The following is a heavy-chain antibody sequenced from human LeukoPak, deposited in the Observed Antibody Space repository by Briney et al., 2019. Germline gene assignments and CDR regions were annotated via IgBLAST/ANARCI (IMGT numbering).Heavy chain of an antibody. CDR3: ASLGRRMITFGGNYYYGMDV. V-gene: IGHV4-59*08. J-gene: IGHJ6*02. CDR2: IYYSGST. CDR1: GGSISSYY. D-gene: IGHD3-16*01. Sequence: SETLSLTCTVSGGSISSYYWSWIRQPPGKGLEWIGYIYYSGSTNYNPSLKSRVTISVDRSKNQISLKLSSATAADTAVYYCASLGRRMITFGGNYYYGMDVWGQGTTVTVSS.